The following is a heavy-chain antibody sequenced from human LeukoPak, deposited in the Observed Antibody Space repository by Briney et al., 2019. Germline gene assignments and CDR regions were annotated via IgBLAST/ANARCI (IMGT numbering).Heavy chain of an antibody. CDR2: ISAYNGNT. CDR1: GYTFTSYG. V-gene: IGHV1-18*01. J-gene: IGHJ5*02. Sequence: ASVKVSCKASGYTFTSYGISWVRQAPGQGLEWMRWISAYNGNTNYAQKLQGRVTMTTDTSTSTAYMELRSLRSDDTAVYYCARQGRNYDFWSGYPDTNWFDPWGQGTLVTVSS. CDR3: ARQGRNYDFWSGYPDTNWFDP. D-gene: IGHD3-3*01.